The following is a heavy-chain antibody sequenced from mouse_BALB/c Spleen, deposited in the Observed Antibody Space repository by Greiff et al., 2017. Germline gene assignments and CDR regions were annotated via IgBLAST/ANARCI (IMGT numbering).Heavy chain of an antibody. CDR2: ISDGGSYT. J-gene: IGHJ4*01. CDR3: ARDRAYYGNSDYAMDY. V-gene: IGHV5-4*02. Sequence: EVKLMESGGGLVKPGGSLKLSCAASGFTFSDYYMYWVRQTPEKRLEWVATISDGGSYTYYPDSVKGRFTISRDNAKNNLYLQMSSLKSEDTAMYYCARDRAYYGNSDYAMDYWGQGTSVTVSS. D-gene: IGHD2-10*01. CDR1: GFTFSDYY.